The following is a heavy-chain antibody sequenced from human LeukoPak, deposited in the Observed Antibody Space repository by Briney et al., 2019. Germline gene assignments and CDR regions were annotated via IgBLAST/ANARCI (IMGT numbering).Heavy chain of an antibody. CDR1: GYTFTSYY. CDR2: INPSGGST. CDR3: ARELRSWYGAFDI. D-gene: IGHD6-13*01. J-gene: IGHJ3*02. V-gene: IGHV1-46*01. Sequence: ASEKVSCKASGYTFTSYYMHWVRQAPGQGLEWMGIINPSGGSTSYAQKFQGRVTMTRDTSTSTVYMELSSLRSEDTAVYYCARELRSWYGAFDIWGQGTMVTVSS.